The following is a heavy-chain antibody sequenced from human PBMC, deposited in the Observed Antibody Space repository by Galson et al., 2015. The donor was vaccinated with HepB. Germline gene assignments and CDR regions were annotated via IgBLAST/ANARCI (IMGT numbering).Heavy chain of an antibody. V-gene: IGHV5-10-1*01. CDR3: ARHRNSYLPTRNYDFWSGYYWGYNWFDP. CDR1: GYSFTSYW. J-gene: IGHJ5*02. Sequence: SGAEVKKPGESLRISCKGSGYSFTSYWISWVRQMPGKGLEWMGRIDPSDSYTNYSPSFQGHVTISADKSISTAYLQWSSLKASDTAMYYCARHRNSYLPTRNYDFWSGYYWGYNWFDPWGQGTLVTVSS. CDR2: IDPSDSYT. D-gene: IGHD3-3*01.